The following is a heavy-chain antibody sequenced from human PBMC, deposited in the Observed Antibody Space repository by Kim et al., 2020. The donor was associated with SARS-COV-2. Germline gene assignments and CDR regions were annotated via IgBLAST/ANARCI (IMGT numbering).Heavy chain of an antibody. Sequence: TPSLKSRVTISVDPSKTQFSLRLSSVTAADTAVYYCARGGIVVVPAGIDYWGQGTLVTVSS. D-gene: IGHD2-2*01. J-gene: IGHJ4*02. V-gene: IGHV4-34*01. CDR3: ARGGIVVVPAGIDY.